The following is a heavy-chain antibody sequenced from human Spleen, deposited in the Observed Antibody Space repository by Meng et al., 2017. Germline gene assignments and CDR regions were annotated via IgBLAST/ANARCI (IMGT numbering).Heavy chain of an antibody. J-gene: IGHJ6*02. CDR2: IWYDGSNK. D-gene: IGHD3-22*01. V-gene: IGHV3-33*01. Sequence: LTCAASGFTFSSYGMHWVRQAPGKGLEWVAVIWYDGSNKYYADSVKGRFTISRDNSKNTLYLQMNSLRAEDTAVYYCARGPNYYDSSGYYLEYYYYGMDVWGQGTTVTVSS. CDR1: GFTFSSYG. CDR3: ARGPNYYDSSGYYLEYYYYGMDV.